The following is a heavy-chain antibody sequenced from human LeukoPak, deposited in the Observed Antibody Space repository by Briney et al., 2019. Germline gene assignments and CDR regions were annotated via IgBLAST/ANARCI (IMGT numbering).Heavy chain of an antibody. D-gene: IGHD2-2*02. CDR2: ISWNSGSI. Sequence: GRSLRLSCAASGFTFDDYAMHWVRQAPGKGLELVSGISWNSGSIGYADSVKGRFTISRDNAKNSLYLQMNSLRAEDTALYYCAKGVVVVPAAIYYGMDVWGQGTTVTVSS. V-gene: IGHV3-9*01. J-gene: IGHJ6*02. CDR1: GFTFDDYA. CDR3: AKGVVVVPAAIYYGMDV.